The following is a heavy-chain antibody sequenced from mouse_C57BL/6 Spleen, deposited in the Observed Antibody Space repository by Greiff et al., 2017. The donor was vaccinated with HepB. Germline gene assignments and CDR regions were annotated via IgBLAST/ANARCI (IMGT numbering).Heavy chain of an antibody. V-gene: IGHV5-16*01. CDR1: GFTFSDYY. CDR2: INYDGSST. CDR3: ARDRYLYAMDY. J-gene: IGHJ4*01. D-gene: IGHD1-1*01. Sequence: EVQRVESEGGLVQPGSSMKLSCTASGFTFSDYYMAWVRQVPEKGLEWVANINYDGSSTYYLDSLKSRFIISRDNAKNILYLQMSSLKSEDTATYYCARDRYLYAMDYWGQGTSVTVSS.